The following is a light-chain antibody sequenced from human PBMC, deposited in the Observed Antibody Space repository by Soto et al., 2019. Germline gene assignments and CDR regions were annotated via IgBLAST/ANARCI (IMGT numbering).Light chain of an antibody. CDR3: QQLNSYPS. J-gene: IGKJ5*01. V-gene: IGKV1-9*01. CDR1: QGISSY. CDR2: AAS. Sequence: DIQLTQSPSFLSASVGDRVTITCRASQGISSYLAWYQQKPGKAPKLLIYAASTLQSGVPSRFSGSGSGTEFTLTISSLQPEDFATYYCQQLNSYPSFGQGTRLEMK.